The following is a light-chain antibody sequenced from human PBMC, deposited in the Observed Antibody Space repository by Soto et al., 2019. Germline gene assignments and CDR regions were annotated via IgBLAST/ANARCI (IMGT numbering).Light chain of an antibody. CDR3: CSYAGSNTLV. CDR2: EGS. Sequence: QSALTQPASVSGSPGQSITISCTGTSSDVGSYNLVSWYQQHPGKAPKLMIYEGSKRPSGVSNRFSGSKSGNTASLTISGLQAEDEGDYYCCSYAGSNTLVFGGGTKLTVL. V-gene: IGLV2-23*01. J-gene: IGLJ2*01. CDR1: SSDVGSYNL.